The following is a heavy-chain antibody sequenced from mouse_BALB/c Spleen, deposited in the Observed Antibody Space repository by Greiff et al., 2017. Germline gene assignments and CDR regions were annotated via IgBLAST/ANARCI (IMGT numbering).Heavy chain of an antibody. Sequence: DVQLVESGGGLVKPGGSLKLSCAASGFTFSSYAMSWVRQTPEKRLEWVASISSGGSTYYPDSVKGRFTISRDNARNILYLQMSSLRSEDTAMYYCARKYGNYFDYWGQGTTLTVSS. V-gene: IGHV5-6-5*01. CDR2: ISSGGST. CDR1: GFTFSSYA. J-gene: IGHJ2*01. D-gene: IGHD2-10*02. CDR3: ARKYGNYFDY.